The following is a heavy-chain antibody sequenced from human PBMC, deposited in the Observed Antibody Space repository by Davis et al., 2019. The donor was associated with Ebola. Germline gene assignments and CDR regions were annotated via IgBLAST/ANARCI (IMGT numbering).Heavy chain of an antibody. CDR3: ARGYYYDSSGYRT. J-gene: IGHJ5*02. CDR2: IYVSENT. D-gene: IGHD3-22*01. Sequence: PGGSLRLSCAASGLTFSSYWMSWVRQAPGKGLEWVSAIYVSENTYYADSVKGRFTISRDNSKSTLYLQMDSLRADDTAMYYCARGYYYDSSGYRTWGQGTLVTVSS. CDR1: GLTFSSYW. V-gene: IGHV3-53*01.